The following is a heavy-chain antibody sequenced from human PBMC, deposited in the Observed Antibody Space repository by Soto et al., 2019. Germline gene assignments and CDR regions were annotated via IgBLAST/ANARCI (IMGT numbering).Heavy chain of an antibody. CDR1: GGSVNSSRYY. Sequence: QLQLQESGPGLVKPSETLSLTCTVSGGSVNSSRYYWGWIRQPPGKGPEWIGTIYYTGTTYYNPSLKSRGTISVDTSKNRFSLNLSSVTAADTAVYSCARVYYDSSGFVPWGQGTVVVVSS. V-gene: IGHV4-39*02. D-gene: IGHD3-22*01. CDR2: IYYTGTT. J-gene: IGHJ4*02. CDR3: ARVYYDSSGFVP.